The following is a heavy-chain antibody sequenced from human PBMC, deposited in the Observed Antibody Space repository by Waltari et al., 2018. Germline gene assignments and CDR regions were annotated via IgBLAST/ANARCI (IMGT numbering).Heavy chain of an antibody. J-gene: IGHJ3*02. CDR1: GFTFSSYS. D-gene: IGHD3-10*01. Sequence: EVQLVESGGGLVKPGGSLRLSCAASGFTFSSYSMNWVRQAPGKGREWVSSISSSSSYIYYADSVKGRFTISRDNAKNSLYLQMNSLRAEDTAVYYCARDRENAFDIWGQGTMVTVSS. CDR2: ISSSSSYI. CDR3: ARDRENAFDI. V-gene: IGHV3-21*01.